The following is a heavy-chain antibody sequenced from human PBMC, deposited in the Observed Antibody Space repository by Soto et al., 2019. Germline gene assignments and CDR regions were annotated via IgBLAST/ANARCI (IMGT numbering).Heavy chain of an antibody. D-gene: IGHD6-13*01. J-gene: IGHJ4*02. Sequence: GESLKISCQVSGYRFTVYWITWLRQMPGKGLEWMGRIDPSDSYTNYNPSLQGHVTFSVDKAINTAFLQWSSLEASDGAMYYCARQGIAAAGNPFDSWGQGTLVTVSS. CDR2: IDPSDSYT. CDR1: GYRFTVYW. CDR3: ARQGIAAAGNPFDS. V-gene: IGHV5-10-1*01.